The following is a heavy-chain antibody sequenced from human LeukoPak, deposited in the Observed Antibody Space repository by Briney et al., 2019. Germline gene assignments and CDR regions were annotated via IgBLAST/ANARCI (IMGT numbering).Heavy chain of an antibody. CDR2: VHLDGRT. J-gene: IGHJ4*02. CDR3: AREGGFYRPLDY. CDR1: GFTFSSYW. D-gene: IGHD3-3*01. Sequence: GSLRLSCAASGFTFSSYWMHWVRQPPGKGLEWIGEVHLDGRTNYNPSLKSRLIMSVDLPENHISLKLTSVTAADTAVYYCAREGGFYRPLDYSGQGTLVTVSS. V-gene: IGHV4-4*02.